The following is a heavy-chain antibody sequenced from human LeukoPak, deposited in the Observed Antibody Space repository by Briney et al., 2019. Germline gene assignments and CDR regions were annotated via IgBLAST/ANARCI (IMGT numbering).Heavy chain of an antibody. Sequence: GGSLKTSWKGSGYSFTSYWIGWVRPIPGKGLAWMGIIYPGDSDTRYSPSFQGQVTISADKSISTAYLQWSSLKASDTAMYYCARRAHNYCSGGSCYPRYYMDVWGKGTTVTVSS. CDR1: GYSFTSYW. D-gene: IGHD2-15*01. CDR2: IYPGDSDT. J-gene: IGHJ6*03. V-gene: IGHV5-51*01. CDR3: ARRAHNYCSGGSCYPRYYMDV.